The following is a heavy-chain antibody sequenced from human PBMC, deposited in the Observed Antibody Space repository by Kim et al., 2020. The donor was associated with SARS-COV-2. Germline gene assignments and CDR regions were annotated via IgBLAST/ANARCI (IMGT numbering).Heavy chain of an antibody. CDR2: I. Sequence: IDDVCSVKGRRTISRDKSKITLYLQVNGRRAEDTAVYYCAKGRWGGVLDYWGQGTLVTVSS. CDR3: AKGRWGGVLDY. J-gene: IGHJ4*02. D-gene: IGHD3-16*01. V-gene: IGHV3-23*01.